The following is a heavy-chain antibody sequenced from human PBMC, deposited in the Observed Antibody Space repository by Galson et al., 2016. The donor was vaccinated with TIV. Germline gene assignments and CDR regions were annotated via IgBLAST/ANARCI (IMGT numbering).Heavy chain of an antibody. CDR1: GYTFSNSA. J-gene: IGHJ4*02. D-gene: IGHD1-26*01. Sequence: SVKVSCKASGYTFSNSAITWVRQAPGQGLEWMGYMSAYSGASNYAQEFQGRVTMTTDTSTSTAYMELRSLRSDDTAMYYCARSNGGSYRAPSFDYWGQGTLVTVSS. V-gene: IGHV1-18*01. CDR3: ARSNGGSYRAPSFDY. CDR2: MSAYSGAS.